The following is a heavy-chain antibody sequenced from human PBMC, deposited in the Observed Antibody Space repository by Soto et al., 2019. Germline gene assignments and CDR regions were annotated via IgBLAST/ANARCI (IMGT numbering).Heavy chain of an antibody. V-gene: IGHV3-43D*04. D-gene: IGHD6-13*01. J-gene: IGHJ4*02. CDR3: AKDNVGGLAASGGTLDD. Sequence: VQLVESGGVVVQPGGSLRLSCAASGFTFDDYAMHWVRQAPGKGLEWVSLISWDGGSTYYADSVKGRFTISRDNSKNSLYLQMHSLRAEDTALYHCAKDNVGGLAASGGTLDDGGQGTLVTVSS. CDR1: GFTFDDYA. CDR2: ISWDGGST.